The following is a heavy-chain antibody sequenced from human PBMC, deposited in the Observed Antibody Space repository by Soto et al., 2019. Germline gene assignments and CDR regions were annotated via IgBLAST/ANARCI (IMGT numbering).Heavy chain of an antibody. J-gene: IGHJ4*02. D-gene: IGHD5-12*01. V-gene: IGHV3-23*01. Sequence: GGSLRLSCAASGFTFSSYAMSWVRQAPGKELEWVSAISGSGGSTYYADSVKGRFTISRDNSKNTLYLQMNSLRAEDTAVYYCAKDTAGGMATTPYYFDYWGQGTLVTVSS. CDR3: AKDTAGGMATTPYYFDY. CDR2: ISGSGGST. CDR1: GFTFSSYA.